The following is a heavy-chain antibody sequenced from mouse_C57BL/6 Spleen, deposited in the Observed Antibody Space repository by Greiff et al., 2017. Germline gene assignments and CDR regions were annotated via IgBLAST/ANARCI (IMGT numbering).Heavy chain of an antibody. CDR1: GFTFSSYA. V-gene: IGHV5-9-1*02. CDR2: ISSGGDYI. Sequence: EVKLVESGEGLVKPGGSLKLSCAASGFTFSSYAMSWVRQTPEKRLEWVAYISSGGDYIYYADTVKGRFTISRDNARNTLYLQMSSLKSEDTAMYYWTRAKPRITTVVAKGYFDVWGTGTTVTVSS. J-gene: IGHJ1*03. D-gene: IGHD1-1*01. CDR3: TRAKPRITTVVAKGYFDV.